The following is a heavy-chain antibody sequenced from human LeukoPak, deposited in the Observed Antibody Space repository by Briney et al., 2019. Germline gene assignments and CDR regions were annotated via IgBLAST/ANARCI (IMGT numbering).Heavy chain of an antibody. CDR2: ISGSGGST. Sequence: GGSLRLSCAASGFTFSSYAMSWVRQAPGKGLEWVSAISGSGGSTYYADSVKGRFTISRDNSKNTLYLQMNSLRAEDTAVYYRANASPSWWDWSGYFDYWGQGTLVTVSS. D-gene: IGHD3-3*01. V-gene: IGHV3-23*01. CDR3: ANASPSWWDWSGYFDY. CDR1: GFTFSSYA. J-gene: IGHJ4*02.